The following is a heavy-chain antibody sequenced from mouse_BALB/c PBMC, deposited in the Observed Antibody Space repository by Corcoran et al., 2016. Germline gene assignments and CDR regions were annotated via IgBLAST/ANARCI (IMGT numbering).Heavy chain of an antibody. V-gene: IGHV9-3-1*01. CDR3: AREPRALDY. Sequence: QIQLVHPVPELKNAAETVKMSCRASGYTFTIYGMNWVKQATGKGLELMGWINTYTGEPTYADDCKGRFALSLETAARTAYLQINNLKNEDTATYFCAREPRALDYWGRGTSVTVSS. CDR2: INTYTGEP. CDR1: GYTFTIYG. J-gene: IGHJ4*01.